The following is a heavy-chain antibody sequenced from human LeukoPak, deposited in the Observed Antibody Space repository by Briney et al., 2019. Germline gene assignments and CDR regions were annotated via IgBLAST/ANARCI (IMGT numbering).Heavy chain of an antibody. CDR1: GGSITSSRHY. CDR2: IHYYGTT. J-gene: IGHJ4*02. V-gene: IGHV4-39*01. D-gene: IGHD3-16*01. Sequence: SETLSLTCAVSGGSITSSRHYWIWVRQPPGKGLEWIGSIHYYGTTFYTSSLKSRVSISMDTSKNQFSLNLSSVTAADTAVYYCARLRFSGGSPFDTWGQGSLVTVSS. CDR3: ARLRFSGGSPFDT.